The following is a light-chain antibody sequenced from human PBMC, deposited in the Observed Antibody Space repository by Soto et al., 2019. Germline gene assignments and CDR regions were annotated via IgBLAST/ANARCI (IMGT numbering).Light chain of an antibody. J-gene: IGKJ4*01. CDR1: QSVSSSY. V-gene: IGKV3-20*01. CDR3: QQYGSSL. CDR2: GAS. Sequence: IVLTQSPGTLSLSPGERATLSCRASQSVSSSYLAWYQQKPGQAPRLLIYGASSRATGIPDRFSGSGSGTDFTLTISRLEAEDFAVYYCQQYGSSLFGGGTKVDSK.